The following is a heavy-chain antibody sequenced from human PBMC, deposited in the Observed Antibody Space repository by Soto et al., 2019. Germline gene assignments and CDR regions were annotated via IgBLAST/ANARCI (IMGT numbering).Heavy chain of an antibody. CDR1: GFTFSTYS. Sequence: EVQLVESGGGLVQPGGSLRLSCATSGFTFSTYSMNWVRQAPGKGLEWISYISSSSVTIYYADSVKGRFSISRDNAKSSLYLQMNSLRDDDTAVYYCARDAGISSFDPWGQGTLVTVSS. D-gene: IGHD3-10*01. CDR3: ARDAGISSFDP. J-gene: IGHJ5*02. CDR2: ISSSSVTI. V-gene: IGHV3-48*02.